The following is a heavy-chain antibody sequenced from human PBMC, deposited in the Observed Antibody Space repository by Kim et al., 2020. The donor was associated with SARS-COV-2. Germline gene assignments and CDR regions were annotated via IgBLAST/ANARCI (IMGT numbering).Heavy chain of an antibody. CDR3: AKAGSYGSGSYYKSPWRY. Sequence: GGSLRLSCAASGFTFSSYAMSWVRQAPGKGLEWVSAISGSGGSTYYADSVKGRFTISRDNSKNTLYLQMNSLRAEDTAVYYCAKAGSYGSGSYYKSPWRYWGQGTLVTVSS. D-gene: IGHD3-10*01. CDR1: GFTFSSYA. V-gene: IGHV3-23*01. CDR2: ISGSGGST. J-gene: IGHJ4*02.